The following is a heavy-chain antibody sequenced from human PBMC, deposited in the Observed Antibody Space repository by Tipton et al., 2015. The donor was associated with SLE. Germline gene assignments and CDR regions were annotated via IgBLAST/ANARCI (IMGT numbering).Heavy chain of an antibody. CDR1: GGSFSSGGYY. D-gene: IGHD3-10*01. CDR2: IFNSGST. V-gene: IGHV4-31*03. CDR3: ARHYGIMSTPLYYFDY. J-gene: IGHJ4*02. Sequence: TLSLTCTVSGGSFSSGGYYWSWIRQHPGKGLEWVGYIFNSGSTYGGSSYYNPSLKSRVTISLDTSKNQFSLRLSSVTAADTAVYYCARHYGIMSTPLYYFDYWGQGTLVTVSS.